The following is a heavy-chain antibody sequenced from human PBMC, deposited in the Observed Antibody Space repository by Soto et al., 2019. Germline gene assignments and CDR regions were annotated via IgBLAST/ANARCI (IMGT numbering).Heavy chain of an antibody. CDR1: GYTFTSYG. CDR3: ARLSSSLRAFDY. D-gene: IGHD6-6*01. Sequence: ASVKVSCKASGYTFTSYGISWVRQAPGQGLEWMGWISAYNGNTNYARKLQGRVTMTTDTSTSTAYMELRSLRSDDTAVYYCARLSSSLRAFDYWGQGTLVTVSS. CDR2: ISAYNGNT. J-gene: IGHJ4*02. V-gene: IGHV1-18*04.